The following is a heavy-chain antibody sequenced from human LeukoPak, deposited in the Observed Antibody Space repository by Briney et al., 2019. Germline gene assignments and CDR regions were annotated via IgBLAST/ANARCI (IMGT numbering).Heavy chain of an antibody. CDR2: ISWNSGNI. CDR1: GFTFDDYA. J-gene: IGHJ6*03. CDR3: AKGPYGSGSYLGYYYYMDV. D-gene: IGHD3-10*01. Sequence: GGSLRLSCAASGFTFDDYAMHWVRQAPGKGLEWVSGISWNSGNIGYADSVKGRFTISRDNAKNSLYLQMNSLRAEDTALYYCAKGPYGSGSYLGYYYYMDVWGKGTTVTVSS. V-gene: IGHV3-9*01.